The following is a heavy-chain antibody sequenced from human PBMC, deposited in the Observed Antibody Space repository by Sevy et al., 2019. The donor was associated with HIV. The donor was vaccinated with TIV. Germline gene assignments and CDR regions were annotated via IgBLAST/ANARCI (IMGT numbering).Heavy chain of an antibody. CDR2: INPNSGDT. Sequence: ASVKVSCKASGYTFTDYRIHWVRQAPGQGPEWMGRINPNSGDTNYAQKFQGRVILTRDTSISTVYMELTRLKSDDTALYSCATGGEFILAWSDWGQGALVTVSS. CDR1: GYTFTDYR. J-gene: IGHJ4*02. D-gene: IGHD3-3*02. V-gene: IGHV1-2*06. CDR3: ATGGEFILAWSD.